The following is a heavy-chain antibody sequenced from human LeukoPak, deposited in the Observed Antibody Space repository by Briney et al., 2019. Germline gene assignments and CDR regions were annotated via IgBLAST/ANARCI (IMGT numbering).Heavy chain of an antibody. D-gene: IGHD3-9*01. CDR3: ARASLQGDYDILTGYPYYFDY. Sequence: GGSLRLSCAASGFTFSSYSMNWVRQAPGKGLEWVSSISSSSSYIYYADSVKGRFTISRDNAKNSLYLQMNSLRAEDTAVYYCARASLQGDYDILTGYPYYFDYWGQGTLVTASS. V-gene: IGHV3-21*01. CDR1: GFTFSSYS. CDR2: ISSSSSYI. J-gene: IGHJ4*02.